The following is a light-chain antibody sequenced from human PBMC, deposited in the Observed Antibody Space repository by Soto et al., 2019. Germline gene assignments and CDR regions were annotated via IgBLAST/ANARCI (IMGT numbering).Light chain of an antibody. J-gene: IGKJ2*01. V-gene: IGKV3-11*01. CDR1: QSVSSY. CDR2: DAS. Sequence: EIVLTQSPATLSLSPWERATLSCRASQSVSSYLAWYQQKPGQAPRLLIYDASNRATGIPARFSGSGSGTDFTLTISSLEPEDFAVYYCQQRSNWPLMYTFGQGTKLEIK. CDR3: QQRSNWPLMYT.